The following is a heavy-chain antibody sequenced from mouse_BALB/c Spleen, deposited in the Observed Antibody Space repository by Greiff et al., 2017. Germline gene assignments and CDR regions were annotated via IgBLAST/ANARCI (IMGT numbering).Heavy chain of an antibody. J-gene: IGHJ3*01. CDR1: GFDFSRYW. V-gene: IGHV4-1*02. Sequence: EVKLVESGGGLVQPGGSLKLSCAASGFDFSRYWMSWVRQAPGKGLEWIGEINPDSSTINYTPSLKDKFIISRDNAKNTLYLQMSKVRSEDTALYYCARRDYGNPWFAYWGQGTLVTVSA. CDR3: ARRDYGNPWFAY. D-gene: IGHD2-1*01. CDR2: INPDSSTI.